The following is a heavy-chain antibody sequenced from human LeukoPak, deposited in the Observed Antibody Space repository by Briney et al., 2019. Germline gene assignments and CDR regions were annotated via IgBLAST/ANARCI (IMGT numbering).Heavy chain of an antibody. CDR3: ARFAGYSSGWYWDY. V-gene: IGHV3-48*03. Sequence: RGSLRVSCAASGFTFSSYEMNWVRQGPRKGLGKVAYISSTGGGSIIHYADSVRGRFTISRDNAKNSLYLQMNSLRAEDTAVYYCARFAGYSSGWYWDYWGQGTLVTVSS. CDR2: ISSTGGGSII. D-gene: IGHD6-19*01. J-gene: IGHJ4*02. CDR1: GFTFSSYE.